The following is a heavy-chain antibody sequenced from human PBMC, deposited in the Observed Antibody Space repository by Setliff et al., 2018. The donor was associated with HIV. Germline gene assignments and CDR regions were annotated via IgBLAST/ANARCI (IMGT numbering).Heavy chain of an antibody. CDR3: ARSQGIGNYHMDV. J-gene: IGHJ6*03. CDR2: ISYRSSYI. Sequence: VGSLRLSCAASGFTFSTSCMHGVRRAPGKGLEWISSISYRSSYIYYSDSVKGRFTISRDDAENSPFLQLDSLRDEDTAVYYCARSQGIGNYHMDVWGTGTTVPVSS. D-gene: IGHD6-13*01. CDR1: GFTFSTSC. V-gene: IGHV3-21*01.